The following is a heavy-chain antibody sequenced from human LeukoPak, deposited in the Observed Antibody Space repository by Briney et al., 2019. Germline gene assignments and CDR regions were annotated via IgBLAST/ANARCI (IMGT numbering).Heavy chain of an antibody. Sequence: SETLSLTCAVYGGSFSGYYWSWIRQPPGKGLEWIGEIYHSGSTNYNPSLKSRVTISVDKSKNQFSLKLSSVTAADTAVYYCARDPCSGGSCYSAFDYWGQGTLVTVSS. V-gene: IGHV4-34*01. J-gene: IGHJ4*02. D-gene: IGHD2-15*01. CDR2: IYHSGST. CDR1: GGSFSGYY. CDR3: ARDPCSGGSCYSAFDY.